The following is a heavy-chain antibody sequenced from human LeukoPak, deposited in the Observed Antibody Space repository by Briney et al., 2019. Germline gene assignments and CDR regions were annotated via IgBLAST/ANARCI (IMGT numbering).Heavy chain of an antibody. Sequence: GGSLRLSCAASGFTFSSYWMSWVRQAPGKGLEWVANIKQDGREKYYVDSVKGRFTISRDNAKNSLYLQMNSLRAEDTAVYYCARDKSVWGYYYYYMDVWGKGTTVTVSS. V-gene: IGHV3-7*01. D-gene: IGHD7-27*01. CDR2: IKQDGREK. CDR1: GFTFSSYW. J-gene: IGHJ6*03. CDR3: ARDKSVWGYYYYYMDV.